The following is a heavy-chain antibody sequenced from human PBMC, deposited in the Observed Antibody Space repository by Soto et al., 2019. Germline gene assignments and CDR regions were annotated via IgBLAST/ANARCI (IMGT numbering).Heavy chain of an antibody. V-gene: IGHV3-30*18. Sequence: GGSLRLSCAASGFTFSSYGMHWVRQAPGKGLEWVAVISYDGSNKYYADSVKGRFTISRDNSKNTLYLQMNSLRAEDTAVYYCAKMGTIAVAILEAYFDYWGQGTLVTVSS. D-gene: IGHD6-19*01. CDR3: AKMGTIAVAILEAYFDY. J-gene: IGHJ4*02. CDR1: GFTFSSYG. CDR2: ISYDGSNK.